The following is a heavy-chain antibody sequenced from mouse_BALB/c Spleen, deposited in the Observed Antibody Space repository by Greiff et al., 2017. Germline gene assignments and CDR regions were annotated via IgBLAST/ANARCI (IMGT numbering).Heavy chain of an antibody. CDR1: GFNIKDTY. J-gene: IGHJ2*01. CDR2: IYPANGNT. Sequence: EVQLQESGAELVKPGASVKLSCTASGFNIKDTYMHWVKQRPEQGLEWIGRIYPANGNTKYDPKFQGKATITADTSSNTAYLQLSSLTSEDTAVYYCVYGNVPGNYFDYWGQGTTLTVSS. V-gene: IGHV14-3*02. CDR3: VYGNVPGNYFDY. D-gene: IGHD2-1*01.